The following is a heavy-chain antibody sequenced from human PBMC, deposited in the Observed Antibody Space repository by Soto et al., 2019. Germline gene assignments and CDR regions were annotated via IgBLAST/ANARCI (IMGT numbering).Heavy chain of an antibody. Sequence: ASVKVSCKVSACTLTELSMHWVRQSPGKGLEWLGGYDPEDGETLYAQKFEGRVTMTEDTSTDTAYMELISLRSEDTAVYYCATGDLAVAGTIDYWGQGTLVTVSS. D-gene: IGHD6-19*01. V-gene: IGHV1-24*01. J-gene: IGHJ4*02. CDR3: ATGDLAVAGTIDY. CDR2: YDPEDGET. CDR1: ACTLTELS.